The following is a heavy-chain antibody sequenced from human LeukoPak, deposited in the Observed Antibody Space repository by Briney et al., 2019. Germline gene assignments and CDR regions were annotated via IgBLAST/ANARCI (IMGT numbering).Heavy chain of an antibody. CDR3: ARDKGGCAFDI. V-gene: IGHV3-53*01. D-gene: IGHD3-16*01. CDR1: GFTVSSNY. Sequence: PGGSLRLSCAASGFTVSSNYMSWVRQAPGKGLEWVSVIYSGGSTYYTDSVKGRFTISRDNSKNTLYLQMNSLRAEDTAVYYCARDKGGCAFDIWGQGTMVTVSS. J-gene: IGHJ3*02. CDR2: IYSGGST.